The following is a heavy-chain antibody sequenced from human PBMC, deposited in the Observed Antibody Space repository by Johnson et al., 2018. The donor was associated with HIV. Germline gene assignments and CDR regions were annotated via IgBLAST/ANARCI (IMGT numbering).Heavy chain of an antibody. D-gene: IGHD3-16*02. CDR3: STDQAGDYVWGSYRYAFDI. V-gene: IGHV3-15*01. Sequence: QLVESGGGLVKPGGSLRLSCAASGFTFSNAWMSWVRQAPGKGLEWVGRIKSKTDGGTTDYAAPVTGRFTISRDDSKNALFLQMNSLKTEDTAVYFCSTDQAGDYVWGSYRYAFDIWGQGTKVTVSS. CDR2: IKSKTDGGTT. CDR1: GFTFSNAW. J-gene: IGHJ3*02.